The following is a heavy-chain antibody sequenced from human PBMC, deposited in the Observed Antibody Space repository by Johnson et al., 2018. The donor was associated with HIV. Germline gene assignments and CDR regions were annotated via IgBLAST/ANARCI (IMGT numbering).Heavy chain of an antibody. D-gene: IGHD5-24*01. CDR1: GFTFSSYA. CDR3: ARDGDEFGDGYNPTEI. J-gene: IGHJ3*02. CDR2: ISGSGCST. Sequence: VQLMESGGGLVQPGGSLRLSCAASGFTFSSYAMQWVRQAPGKGLEWVSSISGSGCSTYHADSVRGRFTFSRENSKNTLYLQMNSLRAEDTAVYYCARDGDEFGDGYNPTEIWGQGTMVTVSS. V-gene: IGHV3-23*01.